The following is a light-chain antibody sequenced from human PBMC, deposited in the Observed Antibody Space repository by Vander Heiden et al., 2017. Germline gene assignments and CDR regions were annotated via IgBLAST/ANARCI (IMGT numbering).Light chain of an antibody. V-gene: IGKV1-39*01. CDR1: QSISNY. CDR2: AAS. Sequence: IQMNQSPSSLSASVGDRVTITCRASQSISNYLNWYQQKPGKAPKLLIYAASSLQSGVPSRFSGSGSGTDFTLTISSLQPEDFATYYCQQCYSTPRTFGQGTKVEIK. CDR3: QQCYSTPRT. J-gene: IGKJ1*01.